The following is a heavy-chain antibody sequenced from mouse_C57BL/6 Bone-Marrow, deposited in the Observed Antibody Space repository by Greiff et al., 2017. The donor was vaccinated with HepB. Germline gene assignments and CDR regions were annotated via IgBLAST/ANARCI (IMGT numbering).Heavy chain of an antibody. V-gene: IGHV5-17*01. J-gene: IGHJ4*01. CDR2: ISSGSSTI. CDR3: ARDYYSKTPYYAMDY. Sequence: EVQGVESGGGLVKPGGSLKLSCAASGFTFSDYGMHWVRQAPEKGLEWVAYISSGSSTIYYADTVKGRFTISRDNAKNTLVLQMTSLRSEDTAMYYCARDYYSKTPYYAMDYWGQGTSVTVSS. CDR1: GFTFSDYG. D-gene: IGHD1-1*01.